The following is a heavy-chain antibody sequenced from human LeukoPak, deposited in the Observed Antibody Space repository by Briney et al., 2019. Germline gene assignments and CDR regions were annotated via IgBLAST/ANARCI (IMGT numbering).Heavy chain of an antibody. J-gene: IGHJ4*02. D-gene: IGHD5-18*01. CDR3: ATEAGYSYGSLGY. CDR1: GYTLTELS. CDR2: FDPEDGET. V-gene: IGHV1-24*01. Sequence: ASVTVSFKVSGYTLTELSMHWVRQAQGKGVGWMGGFDPEDGETIYTQKFQGRVTMTEDTSTDTAYMELSRPRSEDTAVYCCATEAGYSYGSLGYWGQGTLVTVSS.